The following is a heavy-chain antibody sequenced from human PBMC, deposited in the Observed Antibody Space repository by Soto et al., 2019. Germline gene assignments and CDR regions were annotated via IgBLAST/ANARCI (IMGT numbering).Heavy chain of an antibody. V-gene: IGHV5-10-1*01. Sequence: GESLKISCQGSGYKFASYWISWVRQMPGKGLEWMGRIDPIDSYTNYSPSFQGHVTISADKSISTAYLQWSSLKASDTAMYYCARPYCSSARCPRNYYCMDVWGQGTKVTVSS. J-gene: IGHJ6*02. CDR3: ARPYCSSARCPRNYYCMDV. CDR2: IDPIDSYT. CDR1: GYKFASYW. D-gene: IGHD2-2*01.